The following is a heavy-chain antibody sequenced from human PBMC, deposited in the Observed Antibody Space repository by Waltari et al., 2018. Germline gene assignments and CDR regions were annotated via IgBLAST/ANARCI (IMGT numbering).Heavy chain of an antibody. CDR2: ITSSSHYI. J-gene: IGHJ4*02. CDR1: GFSFNKYN. V-gene: IGHV3-21*06. CDR3: AGDDAGENDY. D-gene: IGHD7-27*01. Sequence: EVLLVESGGGLVRPGDSLRLSCAASGFSFNKYNMNWVRQAPGKGLEWVSSITSSSHYIYYADSVKGRFTISRDNAQNSLYLQMTSLGAEDTAVYYCAGDDAGENDYWGQGTLVTVSS.